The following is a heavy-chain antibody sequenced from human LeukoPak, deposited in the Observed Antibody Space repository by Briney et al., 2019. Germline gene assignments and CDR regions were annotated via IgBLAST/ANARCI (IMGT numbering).Heavy chain of an antibody. CDR3: ASWCDSSGD. Sequence: GGSLRLSCAASGFTFDDYGMSWVRQAPGKGLEWVSGINWNGGSTGYADSVKGRFTISRDNTKYSLCLQMNSLRAEDTAIYYCASWCDSSGDWGQGTLVTVSS. D-gene: IGHD6-19*01. CDR1: GFTFDDYG. CDR2: INWNGGST. J-gene: IGHJ4*02. V-gene: IGHV3-20*04.